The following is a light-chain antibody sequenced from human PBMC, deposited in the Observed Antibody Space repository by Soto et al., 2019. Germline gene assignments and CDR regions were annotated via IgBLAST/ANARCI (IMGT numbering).Light chain of an antibody. CDR3: QQRSNWPIT. CDR2: DAS. V-gene: IGKV3D-20*02. CDR1: QSVSSSY. Sequence: EIVMTQSPATRSVSPGERATLSCRASQSVSSSYLAWYQQKPGQAPRLLIYDASNRAAGIPARFSGSGSGTDFTLTISSLEPEDFAVYYRQQRSNWPITFGQGTRLEIK. J-gene: IGKJ5*01.